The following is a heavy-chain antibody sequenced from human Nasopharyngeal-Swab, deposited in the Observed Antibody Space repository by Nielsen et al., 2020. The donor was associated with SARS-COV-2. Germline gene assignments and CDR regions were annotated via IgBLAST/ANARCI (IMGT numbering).Heavy chain of an antibody. CDR1: GGSITSSNW. CDR2: IYHSGST. J-gene: IGHJ5*02. D-gene: IGHD3-22*01. Sequence: SETLSLTCAVSGGSITSSNWWSWVRQPPGKGLEWIGEIYHSGSTNYNPSLKSRVTISVDKSKNQFSLKLRSVTAADTAVYYCAKNYYDSSGYRNWFDPWGQGTLVTVSS. CDR3: AKNYYDSSGYRNWFDP. V-gene: IGHV4-4*02.